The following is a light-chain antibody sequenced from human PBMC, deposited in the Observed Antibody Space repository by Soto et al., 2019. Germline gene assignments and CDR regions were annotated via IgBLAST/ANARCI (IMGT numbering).Light chain of an antibody. Sequence: QSVLTQPPSASGSPGQSVTISCTGTSSDVGAYHYVSWYQQHPGKAPKLMISEVNTRPSGVPDRFSGSKSGNTASLTVSGLQPEYEADYYCRSYVGPNNSNYVFGTGTKLTVL. V-gene: IGLV2-8*01. CDR3: RSYVGPNNSNYV. CDR2: EVN. CDR1: SSDVGAYHY. J-gene: IGLJ1*01.